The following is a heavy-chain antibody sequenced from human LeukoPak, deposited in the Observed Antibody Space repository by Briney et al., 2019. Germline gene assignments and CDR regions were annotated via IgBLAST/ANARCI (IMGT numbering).Heavy chain of an antibody. J-gene: IGHJ6*04. V-gene: IGHV1-18*04. CDR2: ISAYNGNT. CDR1: GYTFTSYG. D-gene: IGHD6-13*01. Sequence: GASVTVSCKASGYTFTSYGISGVRQAPGQGLEWMGWISAYNGNTNYAQKLQGRVTMTTDTSTSTAYMELRSLRSDDTAVYYCARNRWGQQLVGWDRYYYYGMDVWGKGTTVTVSS. CDR3: ARNRWGQQLVGWDRYYYYGMDV.